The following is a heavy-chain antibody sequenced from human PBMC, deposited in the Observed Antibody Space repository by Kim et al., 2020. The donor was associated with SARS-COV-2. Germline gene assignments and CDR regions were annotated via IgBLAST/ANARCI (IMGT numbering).Heavy chain of an antibody. V-gene: IGHV3-30*18. D-gene: IGHD3-3*01. CDR1: GFTFSSYG. J-gene: IGHJ3*02. CDR3: AKESRRGNYDFWSGYFYDAFDI. CDR2: ISYDGSNK. Sequence: GGSLRLSCAASGFTFSSYGMHWVRQAPGKGLEWVAVISYDGSNKYYADSVKGRFTISRDNSKNTLYLQMNSLRAEDTAVYYCAKESRRGNYDFWSGYFYDAFDIWGQGTMVTVSS.